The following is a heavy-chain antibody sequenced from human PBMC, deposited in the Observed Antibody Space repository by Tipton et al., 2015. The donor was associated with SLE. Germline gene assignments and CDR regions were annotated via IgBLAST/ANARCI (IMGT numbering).Heavy chain of an antibody. CDR1: GGSMSGYF. J-gene: IGHJ4*02. V-gene: IGHV4-34*01. D-gene: IGHD6-13*01. CDR2: INHSGST. CDR3: ARIPTWYSQQLSFDY. Sequence: LRLSCTVSGGSMSGYFWSWLRQPPGKGLEWIGEINHSGSTNYNPSLKSRVTISVDTSKNQFSLKLSSVTAADTAVYYCARIPTWYSQQLSFDYWGQGTLVTVSS.